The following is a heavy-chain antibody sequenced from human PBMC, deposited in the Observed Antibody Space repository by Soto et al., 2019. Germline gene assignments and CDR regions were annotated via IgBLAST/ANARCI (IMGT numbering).Heavy chain of an antibody. CDR2: IYYSGST. CDR3: ARWRVDYYYYMDV. V-gene: IGHV4-59*08. Sequence: SETLSLTCTVSGGSISSYYWSWIRQPPGKGLEWIGYIYYSGSTNYNPSLKCRVTISVDTSKNQFSLKLSSVTAADTAVYYCARWRVDYYYYMDVWGKGTTVTVSS. J-gene: IGHJ6*03. CDR1: GGSISSYY.